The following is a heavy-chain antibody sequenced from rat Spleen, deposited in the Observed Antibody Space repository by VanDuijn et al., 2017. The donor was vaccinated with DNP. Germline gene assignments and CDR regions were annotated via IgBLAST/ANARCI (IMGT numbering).Heavy chain of an antibody. Sequence: EVQLVESGGGLVQPGRSLILSCAASGFTFSNYYMAWVRQAPTKGLEWVAYISYDGGNTNYGDSVKGRFTISRDNARSTLYLQMNSLRSEDTATYHCVRWNNSGYYFDYWGQGVMVTVSS. CDR2: ISYDGGNT. V-gene: IGHV5-22*01. CDR3: VRWNNSGYYFDY. CDR1: GFTFSNYY. J-gene: IGHJ2*01. D-gene: IGHD4-3*01.